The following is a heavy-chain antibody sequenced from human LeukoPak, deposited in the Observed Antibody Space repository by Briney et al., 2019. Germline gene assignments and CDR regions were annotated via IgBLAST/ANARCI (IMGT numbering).Heavy chain of an antibody. D-gene: IGHD3-3*01. V-gene: IGHV4-30-4*08. CDR3: AAHDFRDLYYDY. Sequence: ASQTLPLTCTVSGGSISSGDYYWSWIRQPPGKGLEWIGYIYYSGSTYYNPSLKSRVTISVDTSKNQFSLKLSSVTAADTAVYYCAAHDFRDLYYDYWGRGTLVTVSS. J-gene: IGHJ4*02. CDR1: GGSISSGDYY. CDR2: IYYSGST.